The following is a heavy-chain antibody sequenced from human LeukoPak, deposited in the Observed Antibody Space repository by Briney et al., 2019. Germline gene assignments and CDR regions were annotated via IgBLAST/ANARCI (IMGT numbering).Heavy chain of an antibody. CDR1: GGSFSGYY. D-gene: IGHD4-17*01. CDR3: ASGTVIYFQH. J-gene: IGHJ1*01. CDR2: INHSGST. Sequence: SETLSLTCAVYGGSFSGYYWSWIRQPPGEGLEWIGEINHSGSTNYNPSLKSRVTISVDTSKNQFSLKLSSVTAADTAVYYCASGTVIYFQHWGQGTLVTVSS. V-gene: IGHV4-34*01.